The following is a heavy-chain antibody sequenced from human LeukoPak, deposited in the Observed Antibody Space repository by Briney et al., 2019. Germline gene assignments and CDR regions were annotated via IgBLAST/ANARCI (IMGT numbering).Heavy chain of an antibody. D-gene: IGHD3-10*01. CDR2: IYTSGST. CDR3: ATRGYYYGSGSYPRLNHYYYYMDV. J-gene: IGHJ6*03. CDR1: GGSISSGSYY. Sequence: SQTLSLTCAVSGGSISSGSYYWSWIRQPAGKGLEWIGRIYTSGSTNYNPSLKSRVTISVDTSKNQFSLKLSSVTAADTAVYYCATRGYYYGSGSYPRLNHYYYYMDVWGKGTTVTISS. V-gene: IGHV4-61*02.